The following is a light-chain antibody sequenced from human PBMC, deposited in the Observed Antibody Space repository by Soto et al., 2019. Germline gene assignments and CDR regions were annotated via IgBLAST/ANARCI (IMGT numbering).Light chain of an antibody. J-gene: IGKJ3*01. CDR2: GAS. CDR1: QSISSF. V-gene: IGKV1-39*01. Sequence: GDRVSITCRASQSISSFLNWYQQKPGKAPQLLIYGASNLQGGVPSRFSGSGSGTEFTLTISSLQPEDFATYYCQQSYSTPAFNFGPGTKMDVK. CDR3: QQSYSTPAFN.